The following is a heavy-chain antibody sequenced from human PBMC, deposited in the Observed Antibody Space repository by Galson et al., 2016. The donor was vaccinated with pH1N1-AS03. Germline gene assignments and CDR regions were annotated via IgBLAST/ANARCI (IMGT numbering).Heavy chain of an antibody. J-gene: IGHJ6*02. CDR3: ARGGRGVKWNPDSDEYYGLDV. V-gene: IGHV3-48*03. CDR2: ISGSGSLI. D-gene: IGHD1-20*01. CDR1: GFIFGRHE. Sequence: SLRLSCAASGFIFGRHEMNWVRQAPGKGLEWISYISGSGSLIYDADSVKGRFSISRDNAKNSLYLQMNSLRVDDTAVYYCARGGRGVKWNPDSDEYYGLDVWGQGTTVIVAS.